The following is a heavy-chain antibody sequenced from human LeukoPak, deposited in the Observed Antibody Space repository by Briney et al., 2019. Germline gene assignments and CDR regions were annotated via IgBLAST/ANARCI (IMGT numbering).Heavy chain of an antibody. CDR2: ISGSGGST. D-gene: IGHD5-18*01. CDR3: AKEVIYSYGKTFDY. CDR1: GFTFSSYG. V-gene: IGHV3-23*01. Sequence: PGGSLRLSCAASGFTFSSYGMSWVRQAPGKGLEWVSAISGSGGSTYYAGSVKGRFTISRDNSKNTLYLQMNSLRAEDTAVYYCAKEVIYSYGKTFDYWGQGTLVTVSS. J-gene: IGHJ4*02.